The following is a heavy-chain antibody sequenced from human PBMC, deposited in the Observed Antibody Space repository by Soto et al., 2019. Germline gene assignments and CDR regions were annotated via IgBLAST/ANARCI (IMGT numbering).Heavy chain of an antibody. CDR2: VIPVLGQA. CDR3: ARVGGVGAPPGSDF. CDR1: GGTFSSYV. V-gene: IGHV1-69*01. D-gene: IGHD1-26*01. J-gene: IGHJ4*02. Sequence: QVHLVQSGAEVQKPGSSVKVSCKASGGTFSSYVISWLRQAPGQGLEWMGGVIPVLGQAYYAQNFQGRVTITADESTRTAYMELSSLRSEDTAVYFCARVGGVGAPPGSDFWGQGTLVTVSS.